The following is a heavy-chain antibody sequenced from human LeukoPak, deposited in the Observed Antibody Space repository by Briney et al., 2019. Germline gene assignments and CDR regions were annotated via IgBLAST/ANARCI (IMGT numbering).Heavy chain of an antibody. J-gene: IGHJ4*02. CDR3: ARGRHCSSTSCHAVYFDY. Sequence: ASVKVSCKASGDTFTSYAMNWVRQAPGQGLEWMGWINTNTGNPTYAQGFTGRFVFSLDTSVSTAYLQISSLKAEDTAVYYCARGRHCSSTSCHAVYFDYWGQGTLVTVSS. CDR1: GDTFTSYA. D-gene: IGHD2-2*01. V-gene: IGHV7-4-1*02. CDR2: INTNTGNP.